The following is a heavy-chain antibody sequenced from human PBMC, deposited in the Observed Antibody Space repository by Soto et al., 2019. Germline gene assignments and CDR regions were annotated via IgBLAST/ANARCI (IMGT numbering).Heavy chain of an antibody. CDR1: GFTFSSYW. D-gene: IGHD3-3*01. CDR3: REWLPNYYYYYYMDV. V-gene: IGHV3-15*01. Sequence: GGSLRLSCAASGFTFSSYWMSWVRQAPGKGLEWVGRIKSKTDGGTTDYAAPVKGRFTISRDDSKNTLYLQMNSLKTEDTAVYYCREWLPNYYYYYYMDVWGKGTTVTVSS. CDR2: IKSKTDGGTT. J-gene: IGHJ6*03.